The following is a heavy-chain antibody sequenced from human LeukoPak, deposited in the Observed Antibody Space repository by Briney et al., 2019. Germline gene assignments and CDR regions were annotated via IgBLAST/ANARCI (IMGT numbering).Heavy chain of an antibody. D-gene: IGHD3-10*01. CDR2: INLNGGGT. CDR3: ARAHYYYDSRSHKGGFDY. Sequence: GASVKVSCKASGYTFTGYYVHWVRQAPGQGLEWMGWINLNGGGTKYAQNFHRRVTMTRDTSISTAYMELSSLRSDDTAVYYCARAHYYYDSRSHKGGFDYWGQGTLVTVSS. CDR1: GYTFTGYY. V-gene: IGHV1-2*02. J-gene: IGHJ4*02.